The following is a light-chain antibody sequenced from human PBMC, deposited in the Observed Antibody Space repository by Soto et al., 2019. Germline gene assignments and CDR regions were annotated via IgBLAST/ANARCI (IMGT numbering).Light chain of an antibody. CDR2: AAS. CDR1: LTISSY. V-gene: IGKV1-33*01. J-gene: IGKJ3*01. CDR3: QQYDNPPRT. Sequence: DIKVTQSPSSPSAFVGDRVTITCRASLTISSYLNWYQQKSGKAPKLLISAASSLESGVPSRFSGSGSGTDFSFTISSLQPEGFATYYWQQYDNPPRTFGPGTKVDI.